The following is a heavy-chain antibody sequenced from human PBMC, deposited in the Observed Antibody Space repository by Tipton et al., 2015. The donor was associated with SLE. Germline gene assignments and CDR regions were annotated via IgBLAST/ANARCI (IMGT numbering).Heavy chain of an antibody. Sequence: GLVKPSETLSLTCSVSGGSISDYFWSWIRQAPGKGPEWIGHMSDSGDTTYNPSLKSRVTISVDTSKNQFSLKLSSVTAADTAVYDCERADYDSSRLYWDFEAWGRGTQVNVSS. CDR2: MSDSGDT. D-gene: IGHD3-22*01. CDR3: ERADYDSSRLYWDFEA. J-gene: IGHJ2*01. V-gene: IGHV4-59*01. CDR1: GGSISDYF.